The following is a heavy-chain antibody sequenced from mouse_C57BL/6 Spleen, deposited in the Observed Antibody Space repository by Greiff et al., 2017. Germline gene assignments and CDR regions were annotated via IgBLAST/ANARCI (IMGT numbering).Heavy chain of an antibody. J-gene: IGHJ4*01. Sequence: QVQLQQSGAELARPGASVKMSCKASGYTFTGYTMHWVKQRPGQGLEWIGYINPSSGYTKYNQKFKDKATLTADKSSSTASMQLSSLTSEDSAVYYCARSRITTVPHYYAMDYWGQGTSVTVSS. D-gene: IGHD1-1*01. CDR1: GYTFTGYT. CDR2: INPSSGYT. V-gene: IGHV1-4*01. CDR3: ARSRITTVPHYYAMDY.